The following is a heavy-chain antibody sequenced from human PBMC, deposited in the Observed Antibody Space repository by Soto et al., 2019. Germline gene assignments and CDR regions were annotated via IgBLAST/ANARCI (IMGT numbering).Heavy chain of an antibody. CDR2: VHHTGST. D-gene: IGHD1-1*01. V-gene: IGHV4-30-2*01. J-gene: IGHJ1*01. CDR3: ARGLWNDVFQS. CDR1: GCSISSGGYS. Sequence: TLSLTCSVSGCSISSGGYSWTWIRQPPGKGLEWIGYVHHTGSTTYNPSLKTRVNISVDRPNNQFFLTLTSATAADSAVYYCARGLWNDVFQSWGLGNLVTVSS.